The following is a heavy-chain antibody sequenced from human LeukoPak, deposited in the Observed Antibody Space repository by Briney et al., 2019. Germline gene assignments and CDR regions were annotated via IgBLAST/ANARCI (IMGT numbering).Heavy chain of an antibody. CDR1: GFTFSSFA. CDR3: AKDLPDYGDYNEGY. J-gene: IGHJ4*02. D-gene: IGHD4-17*01. Sequence: GGSLRLSCAASGFTFSSFAMSWVRQAPGKGLEWVSTISGSGGSTNYADSVKGRFTFSRDNSKNTLYLQMNSLRAEDTAVYYCAKDLPDYGDYNEGYWGQGTLVTVSS. V-gene: IGHV3-23*01. CDR2: ISGSGGST.